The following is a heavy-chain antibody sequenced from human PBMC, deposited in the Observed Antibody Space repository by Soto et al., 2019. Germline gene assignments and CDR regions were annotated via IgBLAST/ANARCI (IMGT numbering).Heavy chain of an antibody. CDR3: AHRAGLQGNWNGGYFDF. CDR2: IYWDDDK. Sequence: QITLEESGPTRVKPTQTLTLTCTFSGFSLSPNGVGLGWIRQPPGKALEPLALIYWDDDKRYSPSLKNRLSISKDTSRNQVVLTMTNMDPIDTATYYCAHRAGLQGNWNGGYFDFWGQGALVTVSS. J-gene: IGHJ4*02. CDR1: GFSLSPNGVG. D-gene: IGHD1-1*01. V-gene: IGHV2-5*02.